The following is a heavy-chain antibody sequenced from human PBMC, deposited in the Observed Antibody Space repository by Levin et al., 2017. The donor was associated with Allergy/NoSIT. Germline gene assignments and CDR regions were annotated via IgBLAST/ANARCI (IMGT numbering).Heavy chain of an antibody. J-gene: IGHJ5*02. CDR3: ARWYSSGWFSWFDP. D-gene: IGHD6-19*01. CDR1: GGSFSGYY. CDR2: INHSGST. V-gene: IGHV4-34*01. Sequence: GSLRLSCAVYGGSFSGYYWSWIRQPPGKGLEWIGEINHSGSTNYNPSLKSRVTISVDTSKNQFSLKLSSVTAADTAVYYCARWYSSGWFSWFDPWGQGTLVTVSS.